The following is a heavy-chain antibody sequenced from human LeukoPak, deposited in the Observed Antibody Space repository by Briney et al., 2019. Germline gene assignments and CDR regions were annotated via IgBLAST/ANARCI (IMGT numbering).Heavy chain of an antibody. CDR1: GFTFSSYA. Sequence: GGSLRLSCAASGFTFSSYAMTWVRQAPGKGLEWVANMKGDGSVKNYAASVKGRFTISRDNAKKSLYLQMSSLRVDDTAVYFCARVDRADEGMGYWGQGTLVTVSS. J-gene: IGHJ4*02. D-gene: IGHD3-22*01. CDR3: ARVDRADEGMGY. CDR2: MKGDGSVK. V-gene: IGHV3-7*04.